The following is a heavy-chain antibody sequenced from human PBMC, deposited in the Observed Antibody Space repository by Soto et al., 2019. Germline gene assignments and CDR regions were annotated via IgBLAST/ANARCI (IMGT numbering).Heavy chain of an antibody. J-gene: IGHJ6*02. CDR2: INPNSGGT. D-gene: IGHD3-22*01. Sequence: ASVKVSCKASGYTFTGYYMHWVRQAPGQGLEWMGWINPNSGGTNYAQKFQGWVTMTRDTSISTAYMELSRLRSDDTAVYYCARDYYDSSGYPDYYYYYGMDVWGQGTTVTVSS. CDR1: GYTFTGYY. V-gene: IGHV1-2*04. CDR3: ARDYYDSSGYPDYYYYYGMDV.